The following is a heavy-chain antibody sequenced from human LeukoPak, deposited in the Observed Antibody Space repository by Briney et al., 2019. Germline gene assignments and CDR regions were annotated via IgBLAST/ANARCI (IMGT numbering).Heavy chain of an antibody. D-gene: IGHD2-2*02. CDR3: AKEGGDIVVVPAAIVDY. CDR1: GFTFSSYG. J-gene: IGHJ4*02. V-gene: IGHV3-30*02. Sequence: GGSLRLSCAASGFTFSSYGMHWVRQAPGKGLEWVAFIRYDGGNKYYADSVKGRFTISRDNSKNTLYLQMNSLRAEDTAVYYCAKEGGDIVVVPAAIVDYWGQGTLVTVSS. CDR2: IRYDGGNK.